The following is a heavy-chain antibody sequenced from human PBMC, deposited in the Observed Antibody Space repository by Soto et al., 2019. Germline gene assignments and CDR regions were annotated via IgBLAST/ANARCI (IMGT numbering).Heavy chain of an antibody. Sequence: QVRLQESGSGLVKPSQTLSLTCSVSGDSISRGSSYWSWIRQPPGKGLEWIGYIYYSGSTYYTPSLPTRVTLLVDTSKNRFSLSLRSVTAADTAVYYCARGRDRGVFSYFDYWGQGIRVTVSS. V-gene: IGHV4-30-4*01. J-gene: IGHJ4*01. CDR2: IYYSGST. CDR1: GDSISRGSSY. D-gene: IGHD2-8*02. CDR3: ARGRDRGVFSYFDY.